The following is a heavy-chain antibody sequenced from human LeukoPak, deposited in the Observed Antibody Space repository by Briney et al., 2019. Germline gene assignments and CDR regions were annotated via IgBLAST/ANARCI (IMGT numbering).Heavy chain of an antibody. CDR1: GFTFSGYS. CDR2: IWYDGSNK. CDR3: ARDRRISSTRAYGMDV. J-gene: IGHJ6*02. D-gene: IGHD2-2*01. Sequence: GGSLRLSCAASGFTFSGYSMSWVRQAPGKGLEWVAVIWYDGSNKYYADSVKGRFTISRDNSKNTLYLQMNSLRAEDTAVYYCARDRRISSTRAYGMDVWGQGTTVTVSS. V-gene: IGHV3-33*08.